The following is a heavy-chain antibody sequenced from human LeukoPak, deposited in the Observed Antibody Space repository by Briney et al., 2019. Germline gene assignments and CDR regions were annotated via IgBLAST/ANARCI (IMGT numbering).Heavy chain of an antibody. CDR3: ARAPAYCSSTSCYIYYYYYGIDV. CDR2: INHSGST. CDR1: GGSFSGYY. V-gene: IGHV4-34*01. Sequence: PSETLSLTCAVYGGSFSGYYWSWIRQPPGKGLEWIGEINHSGSTNYNPSLKSRVTISVDTSKNQFSLKLSSVTAADTAVYYCARAPAYCSSTSCYIYYYYYGIDVWGQGTTVTVSS. J-gene: IGHJ6*02. D-gene: IGHD2-2*01.